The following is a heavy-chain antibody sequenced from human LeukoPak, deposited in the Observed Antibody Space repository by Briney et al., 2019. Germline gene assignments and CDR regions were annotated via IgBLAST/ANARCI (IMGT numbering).Heavy chain of an antibody. Sequence: GESLKIYCKGSGYSFTTYCIGWVLQMPGKGLEWMGIIYPGDSDTRYSPSFQGQVTISADKSISTAYLQWSSLKASDTAMYYCARPTHYYDSSGPPDYWGQGTLVTVSS. CDR3: ARPTHYYDSSGPPDY. CDR2: IYPGDSDT. V-gene: IGHV5-51*01. J-gene: IGHJ4*02. D-gene: IGHD3-22*01. CDR1: GYSFTTYC.